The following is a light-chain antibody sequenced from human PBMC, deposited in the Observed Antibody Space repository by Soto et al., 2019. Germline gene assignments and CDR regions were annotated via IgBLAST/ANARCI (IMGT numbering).Light chain of an antibody. Sequence: ILIAQYPGSLCLSPGGRATLSCRASQSVSSSYLALYQQKPGQAPRLLIYGATSRATGIPDRFSCGGFGADFTLTISRLEPEDFAVYYFQQDGSIPPPFGQVTKVDI. V-gene: IGKV3-20*01. CDR2: GAT. CDR3: QQDGSIPPP. J-gene: IGKJ1*01. CDR1: QSVSSSY.